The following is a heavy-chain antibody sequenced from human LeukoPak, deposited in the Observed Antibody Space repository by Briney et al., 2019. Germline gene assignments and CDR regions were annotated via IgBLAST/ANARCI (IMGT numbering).Heavy chain of an antibody. D-gene: IGHD4-17*01. CDR3: ARLSPGAVTDY. J-gene: IGHJ4*02. CDR1: GFTFSSYS. V-gene: IGHV3-48*04. CDR2: ISSSSSTI. Sequence: PGGSLRLSCAASGFTFSSYSMNWVRQAPGKGLEWVSYISSSSSTIYYADSVKGRFTISRDNAKNSLYLQMNSLRAEDTAVYYCARLSPGAVTDYWSQGTLVTVSS.